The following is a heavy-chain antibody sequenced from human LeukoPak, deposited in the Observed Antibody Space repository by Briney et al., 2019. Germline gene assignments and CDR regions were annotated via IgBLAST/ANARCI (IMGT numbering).Heavy chain of an antibody. V-gene: IGHV4-39*02. J-gene: IGHJ5*02. CDR3: AGEKLRSWFDP. CDR1: GGSISSSSYY. CDR2: IYYSGST. Sequence: SETLSLTCTVSGGSISSSSYYWGWIRQPPGKGLEWIGSIYYSGSTYYNPSLKSRVTISVDTSKNQFSLKLSSVTAADTAVYYCAGEKLRSWFDPWGQGTLVTVSS. D-gene: IGHD4-17*01.